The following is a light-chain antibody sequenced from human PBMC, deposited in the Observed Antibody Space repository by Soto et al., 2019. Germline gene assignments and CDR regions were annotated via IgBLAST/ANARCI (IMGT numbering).Light chain of an antibody. V-gene: IGLV1-51*01. J-gene: IGLJ2*01. CDR1: VSNIGDNF. CDR3: AAWDSGLRVVL. CDR2: DNK. Sequence: VLTQPPSVSAAPGQTVIISCSGSVSNIGDNFVSWYQHVPGTAPKLLIYDNKRRPSGIPDRFSGSKSGTSATLGITRPQTGDEATYYCAAWDSGLRVVLVGGGTKVTVL.